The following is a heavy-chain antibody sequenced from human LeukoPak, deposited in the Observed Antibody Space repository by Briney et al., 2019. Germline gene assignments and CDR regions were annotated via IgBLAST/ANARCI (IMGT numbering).Heavy chain of an antibody. V-gene: IGHV4-59*01. J-gene: IGHJ4*02. CDR3: ARDIGSSWINFDY. D-gene: IGHD6-13*01. CDR2: IYYSGST. Sequence: PSETLSLTCTVSGGSISSYYWSWIRQPPGKGLEWIGYIYYSGSTNYNPSLKSRVTISVDTSKNQFSLKLSSVTAADTAVYYCARDIGSSWINFDYWGQGTLVTVSS. CDR1: GGSISSYY.